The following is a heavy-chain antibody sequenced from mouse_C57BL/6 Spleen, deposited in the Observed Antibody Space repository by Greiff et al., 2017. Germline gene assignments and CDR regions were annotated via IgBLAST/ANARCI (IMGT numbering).Heavy chain of an antibody. Sequence: VQLQQPGAELVKPGASVKLSCKASGYTFTSYWMPWVQQRPGQGLEWIGEIDPSDSYTNYNQKFKGKATLPVDTSSSTAYMQLSSLTSEDSAVYYWARGSSWFAYWGQGTLVTVAA. CDR2: IDPSDSYT. V-gene: IGHV1-50*01. CDR1: GYTFTSYW. CDR3: ARGSSWFAY. J-gene: IGHJ3*01.